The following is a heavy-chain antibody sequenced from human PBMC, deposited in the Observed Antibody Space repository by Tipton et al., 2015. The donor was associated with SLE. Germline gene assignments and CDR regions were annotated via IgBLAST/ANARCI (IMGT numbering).Heavy chain of an antibody. V-gene: IGHV4-59*06. CDR3: ARGVITITDSDAFDI. CDR2: IYYSGSA. CDR1: GGSIVGNY. D-gene: IGHD2-21*01. Sequence: TLSLTCTVSGGSIVGNYWSWIRQPPGKGLEWIGYIYYSGSAFYNPSLKSRVTMSVDTSKNQFFMRLSSATAADTAVYYCARGVITITDSDAFDIWGQGTMVTVSS. J-gene: IGHJ3*02.